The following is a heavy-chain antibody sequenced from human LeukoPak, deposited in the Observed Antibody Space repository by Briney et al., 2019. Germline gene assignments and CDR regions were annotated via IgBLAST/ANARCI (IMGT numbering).Heavy chain of an antibody. J-gene: IGHJ6*03. Sequence: SETLSLTCTVSGGSISSGGYYWSWICQHPGKGLEWIGYIYYSGSTYYNPSLKSRVTISVDTSKNQFSLELSSVTAADTAVYYCARGGGCSRTSCYYMDVWDKGTTVTVSS. CDR2: IYYSGST. D-gene: IGHD2-2*01. CDR3: ARGGGCSRTSCYYMDV. V-gene: IGHV4-31*03. CDR1: GGSISSGGYY.